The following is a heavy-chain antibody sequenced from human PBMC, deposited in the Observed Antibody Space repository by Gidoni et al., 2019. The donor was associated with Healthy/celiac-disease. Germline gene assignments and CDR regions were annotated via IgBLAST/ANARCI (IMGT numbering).Heavy chain of an antibody. CDR2: INHSGST. Sequence: QVQLQQWGAGLLKPSETLSLTCAVYGGSFSGYYWSWIRQPPGKGLEWIGEINHSGSTNYNPSLKSRVTISVDTSKNQFSLKLSSVTAADTAVYYCARGGWYRFLEWLHFNWFDPWGQGTLVTVSS. CDR1: GGSFSGYY. V-gene: IGHV4-34*01. D-gene: IGHD3-3*01. J-gene: IGHJ5*02. CDR3: ARGGWYRFLEWLHFNWFDP.